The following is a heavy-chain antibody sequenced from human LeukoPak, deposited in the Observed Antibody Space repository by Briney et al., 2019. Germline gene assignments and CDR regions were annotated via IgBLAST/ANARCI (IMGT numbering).Heavy chain of an antibody. Sequence: GGSLRLSCAASGFTFSDYYMSWIRQAPGKGLEWVSYISSSGSTIYYADSVKGRFTISRDNAKNSLYLQMNSLRAEDTAVYYCARAYSSSWYISDDAFDIWGQGTMVTVSS. J-gene: IGHJ3*02. CDR1: GFTFSDYY. CDR3: ARAYSSSWYISDDAFDI. CDR2: ISSSGSTI. D-gene: IGHD6-13*01. V-gene: IGHV3-11*04.